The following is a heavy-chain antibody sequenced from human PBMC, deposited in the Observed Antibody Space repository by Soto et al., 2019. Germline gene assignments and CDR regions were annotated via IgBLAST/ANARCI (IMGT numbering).Heavy chain of an antibody. Sequence: PSETLSLTCTVSSGSISSYYWSWIRQPPGKGLEWIGYIYHSGITYYNPSLKSRVTILVDRSKNQFSLELRSVTTADTAVYYCARALSSTTEYYFDFWGQGTLVTVSS. D-gene: IGHD6-13*01. CDR1: SGSISSYY. V-gene: IGHV4-59*12. CDR3: ARALSSTTEYYFDF. CDR2: IYHSGIT. J-gene: IGHJ4*02.